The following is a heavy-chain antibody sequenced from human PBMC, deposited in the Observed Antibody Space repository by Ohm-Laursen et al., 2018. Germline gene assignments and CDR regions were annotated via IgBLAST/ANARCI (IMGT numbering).Heavy chain of an antibody. V-gene: IGHV4-31*03. J-gene: IGHJ6*02. CDR2: LYHSGST. CDR1: SGAINSGGSY. D-gene: IGHD2-2*01. CDR3: VRHSGGCNSSSCYPFYYFGMDV. Sequence: TLSLTCTVSSGAINSGGSYWTWIRQHPRRGLEWIGSLYHSGSTFYHPSLESRLSILIDTSKNQFSLKLTSVTAADTALYYCVRHSGGCNSSSCYPFYYFGMDVWGQGTTVTVSS.